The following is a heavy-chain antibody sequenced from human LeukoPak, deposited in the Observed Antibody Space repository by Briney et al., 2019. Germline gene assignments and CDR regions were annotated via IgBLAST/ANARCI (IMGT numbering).Heavy chain of an antibody. CDR2: INSDGGGA. J-gene: IGHJ5*02. Sequence: GGSLRLSCAASGITFGNNWMHWVRQGPGRGLVWISRINSDGGGAIYADSVKGRFTVSRDNAKNTLYLQTNSLRAEDTAVYYCARDVPHNWFDTWGQGTLVTVPS. CDR1: GITFGNNW. CDR3: ARDVPHNWFDT. V-gene: IGHV3-74*01.